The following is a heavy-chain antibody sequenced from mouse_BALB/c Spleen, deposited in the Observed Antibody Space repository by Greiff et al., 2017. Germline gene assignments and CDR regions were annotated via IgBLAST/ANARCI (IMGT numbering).Heavy chain of an antibody. CDR1: GFTFSSYA. Sequence: EVKLMESGGGLVKPGGSLKLSCAASGFTFSSYAMSWVRQSPEKRLEWVAEISSGGSYTYYPDTVTGRFTISRDNAKNTLYLEMSSLRSEDTAMYYCARGKNGSSAWFAYWGQGTLVTVSA. V-gene: IGHV5-9-4*01. CDR2: ISSGGSYT. J-gene: IGHJ3*01. CDR3: ARGKNGSSAWFAY. D-gene: IGHD1-1*01.